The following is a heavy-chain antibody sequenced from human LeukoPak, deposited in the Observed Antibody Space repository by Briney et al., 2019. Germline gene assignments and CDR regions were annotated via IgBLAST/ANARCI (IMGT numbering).Heavy chain of an antibody. CDR1: GDSISSGVSY. J-gene: IGHJ4*02. D-gene: IGHD3-9*01. CDR3: ARAPHYDISAFDY. V-gene: IGHV4-31*03. CDR2: IYYSGST. Sequence: SETLSLTFTVSGDSISSGVSYWSWIRQHPGRGLEWIGNIYYSGSTHYNPSLKSRLTISVDTSKNQFSLKLSSVTAADTAVYYCARAPHYDISAFDYWGQGTLVTVSS.